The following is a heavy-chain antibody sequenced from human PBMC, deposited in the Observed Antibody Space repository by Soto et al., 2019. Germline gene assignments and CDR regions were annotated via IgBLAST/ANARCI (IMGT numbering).Heavy chain of an antibody. Sequence: EVQLVESGGGLVKPGGSLRLSCAASGFTFSNAWMNWVRQAPGKGLEWVGRIKSKTDGGTTDYAAPVKGRFTISRDDSKNTLYLQMNSLKTEDTAVYYCTTARIAARLPNLMDVWGQGTTVTVSS. CDR1: GFTFSNAW. D-gene: IGHD6-6*01. J-gene: IGHJ6*02. V-gene: IGHV3-15*07. CDR2: IKSKTDGGTT. CDR3: TTARIAARLPNLMDV.